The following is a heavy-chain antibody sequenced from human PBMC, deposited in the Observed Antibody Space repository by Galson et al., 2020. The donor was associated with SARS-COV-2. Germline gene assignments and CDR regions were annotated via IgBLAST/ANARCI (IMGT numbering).Heavy chain of an antibody. CDR2: ISYDGNNK. CDR3: ARESGNTYDGGAYSYSWDYFDY. Sequence: GESLKISCAASGFTFSNFAMHWVRQAPGKGLEWVTLISYDGNNKYADSAKGRFTIPRDNSKNTLYLQMNSLSAEDTAVYYCARESGNTYDGGAYSYSWDYFDYWGQGTLVTVSS. J-gene: IGHJ4*02. CDR1: GFTFSNFA. D-gene: IGHD5-18*01. V-gene: IGHV3-30*04.